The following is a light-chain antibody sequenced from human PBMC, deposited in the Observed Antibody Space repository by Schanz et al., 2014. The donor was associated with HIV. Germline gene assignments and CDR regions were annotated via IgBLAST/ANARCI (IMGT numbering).Light chain of an antibody. V-gene: IGLV2-14*03. J-gene: IGLJ1*01. CDR1: SGDFGGYRY. CDR2: DVN. CDR3: SSYTSSSPLGV. Sequence: QSALTQPASVSGSPGQSITISCTGSSGDFGGYRYVSWYQQHPGKAPKVLIYDVNNRPSGVSSRFSASKSANTASLTISGLQPEDEAHYYCSSYTSSSPLGVFGTGTKLTVL.